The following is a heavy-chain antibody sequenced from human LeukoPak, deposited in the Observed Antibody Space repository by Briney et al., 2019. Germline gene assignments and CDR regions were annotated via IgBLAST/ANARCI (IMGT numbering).Heavy chain of an antibody. V-gene: IGHV3-11*04. D-gene: IGHD3-10*01. J-gene: IGHJ4*02. CDR2: ISSSGSTI. CDR1: GFTFSDYY. Sequence: PGGSLRLSCAASGFTFSDYYMSWIRQAPGKGLEWVSYISSSGSTIYYADSVKGRFTISRDNAKNSLYLQMNSLRAEDTAVYYCARGDRELLWFGESILGDYWAREPWSPSPQ. CDR3: ARGDRELLWFGESILGDY.